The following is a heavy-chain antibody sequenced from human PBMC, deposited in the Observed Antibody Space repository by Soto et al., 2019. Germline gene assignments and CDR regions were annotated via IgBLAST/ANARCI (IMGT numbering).Heavy chain of an antibody. V-gene: IGHV3-9*01. Sequence: EVQLVESGGGLLEPGRSQRLSCAASGFTFDAYAMHWVRKAPGKGLEWVSGISWNSGTIGYADSVKGRFTISRDNAKDSLYLQMNSLRAEDTALYYCAKDRTGSGYYFDYWGQGTLVTVSS. D-gene: IGHD3-22*01. CDR3: AKDRTGSGYYFDY. CDR1: GFTFDAYA. J-gene: IGHJ4*02. CDR2: ISWNSGTI.